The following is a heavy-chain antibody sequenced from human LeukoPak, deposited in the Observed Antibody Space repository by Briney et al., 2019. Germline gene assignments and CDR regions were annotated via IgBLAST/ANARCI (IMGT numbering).Heavy chain of an antibody. D-gene: IGHD3-10*01. CDR3: ARGYYLDSGSFDY. CDR2: ISYEGSSE. CDR1: GFQFRNYA. V-gene: IGHV3-30*01. Sequence: PGGSLRLSCAASGFQFRNYAMHWIRQAPGKGLEWLAIISYEGSSEYYADSVKRRFTVSRDNSEDTLSLQMNSLRPEDTAVYFCARGYYLDSGSFDYWGQGTLVTVSS. J-gene: IGHJ4*02.